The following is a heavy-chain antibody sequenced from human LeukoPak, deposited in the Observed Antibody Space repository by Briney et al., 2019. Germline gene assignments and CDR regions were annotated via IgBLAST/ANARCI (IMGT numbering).Heavy chain of an antibody. Sequence: PGGSLRLSCAASGFTFSSYSMNWVRQAPGKGLEWVSYISSSSSTIYYADSVKGRFTISRDNAKNSLYLQMNSLRDEDTAVYYCARDNSYNWNDVPDYWGQGTLVTVSS. CDR2: ISSSSSTI. D-gene: IGHD1-20*01. J-gene: IGHJ4*02. CDR1: GFTFSSYS. CDR3: ARDNSYNWNDVPDY. V-gene: IGHV3-48*02.